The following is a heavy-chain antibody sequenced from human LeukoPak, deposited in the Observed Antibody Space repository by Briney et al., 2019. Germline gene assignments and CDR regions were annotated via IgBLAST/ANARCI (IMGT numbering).Heavy chain of an antibody. CDR3: ARTPLLGTMGWFDP. CDR1: GYTFNSYD. J-gene: IGHJ5*02. D-gene: IGHD7-27*01. V-gene: IGHV1-8*03. CDR2: VKPHSDNT. Sequence: GASVKVSCKASGYTFNSYDINWVRQATGQGLEWMGWVKPHSDNTGYAQKFQGRVTITWNTSISTAYMELSFLRSEDTAVYYCARTPLLGTMGWFDPWGQGTLVTVSS.